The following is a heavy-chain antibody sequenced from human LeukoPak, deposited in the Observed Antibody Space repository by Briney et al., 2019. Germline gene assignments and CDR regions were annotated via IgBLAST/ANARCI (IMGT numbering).Heavy chain of an antibody. V-gene: IGHV4-59*01. CDR1: GXSISSYY. CDR2: IYYSGST. D-gene: IGHD3-10*01. CDR3: AREYRGSGSYYTPYYYYYGMDV. Sequence: SETLSLTCTVSGXSISSYYWSWIRQPPGKGLEWIGYIYYSGSTNYNPSLKSRVTISVDTSKNQFSLKLSSVTAADTAVYYCAREYRGSGSYYTPYYYYYGMDVWGQGTTVTVSS. J-gene: IGHJ6*02.